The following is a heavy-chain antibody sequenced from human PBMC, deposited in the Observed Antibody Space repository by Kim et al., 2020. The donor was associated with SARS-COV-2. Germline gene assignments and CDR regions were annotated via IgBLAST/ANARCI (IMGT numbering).Heavy chain of an antibody. V-gene: IGHV3-33*01. D-gene: IGHD5-18*01. J-gene: IGHJ6*02. CDR3: ARESGSYGYVNYYGMDV. CDR1: GFTFSSYG. CDR2: IWYDGSNK. Sequence: GGSLRLSCAASGFTFSSYGMHWVRQAPGKGLEWVAVIWYDGSNKYYADSVKGRFTISRDNSKNTLYLQMNSLRAEDTAVYYCARESGSYGYVNYYGMDVWGQGTTVTVSS.